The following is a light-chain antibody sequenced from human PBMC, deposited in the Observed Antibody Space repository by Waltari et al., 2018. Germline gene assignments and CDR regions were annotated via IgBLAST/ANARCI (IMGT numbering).Light chain of an antibody. J-gene: IGKJ3*01. Sequence: DVQLTQSPSSLSASVGDRVTITCRTRDSISTYLNWYQHKPGRAPKLLIYATSSLQSGVPSRFSGSGSGTEFTLTITSLQPEDFASYYCQQSFNTPFTFGPGTKVAI. V-gene: IGKV1-39*01. CDR2: ATS. CDR3: QQSFNTPFT. CDR1: DSISTY.